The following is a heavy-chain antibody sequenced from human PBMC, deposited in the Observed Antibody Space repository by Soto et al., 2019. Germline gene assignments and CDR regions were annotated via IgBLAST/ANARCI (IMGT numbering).Heavy chain of an antibody. CDR3: AKYLIPRITGTNAGKDR. V-gene: IGHV3-30*18. CDR1: GFTFSNYG. J-gene: IGHJ4*01. CDR2: ISYDGSNK. D-gene: IGHD1-20*01. Sequence: PGGSMRLSCAAAGFTFSNYGIHWVSQAPGKGLEWVAVISYDGSNKYYADSVKGRFTISRDNSKNTLYLQMNSLRAEDTAVYYCAKYLIPRITGTNAGKDRWGHGTLVTVSS.